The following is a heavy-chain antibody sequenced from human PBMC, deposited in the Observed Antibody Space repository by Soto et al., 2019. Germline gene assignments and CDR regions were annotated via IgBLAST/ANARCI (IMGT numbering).Heavy chain of an antibody. J-gene: IGHJ4*02. V-gene: IGHV3-23*01. D-gene: IGHD2-2*01. CDR2: ISGSGGST. CDR3: AKRSGIVVVPADHFDY. Sequence: LRLSCAASGFTFSSYAMSWVRQAPGKGLEWVSAISGSGGSTYYADSVKGRFIISRDNSKNTLYLQMNSLRAEDTAVYYCAKRSGIVVVPADHFDYWGQGTLVTVSS. CDR1: GFTFSSYA.